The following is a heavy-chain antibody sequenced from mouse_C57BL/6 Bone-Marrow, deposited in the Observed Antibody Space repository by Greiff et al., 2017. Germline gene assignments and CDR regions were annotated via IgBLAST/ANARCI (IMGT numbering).Heavy chain of an antibody. J-gene: IGHJ4*01. V-gene: IGHV1-64*01. Sequence: VQLQQPGAELVKPGASVKLSCKASGYTFTSYWMHWVKQRPGQGLEWIGMIHPNSGSTNYNEKFKSKATLTVDKSSSTAYMQLSSLTSEDSAVYYCARWDLTPGAMDYWGQGTSVTVSS. CDR1: GYTFTSYW. CDR2: IHPNSGST. CDR3: ARWDLTPGAMDY. D-gene: IGHD4-1*01.